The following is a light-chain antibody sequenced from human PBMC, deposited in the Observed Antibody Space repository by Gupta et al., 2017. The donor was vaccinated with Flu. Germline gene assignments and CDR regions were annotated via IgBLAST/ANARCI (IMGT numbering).Light chain of an antibody. V-gene: IGLV3-25*02. Sequence: YEMTQPPSVSVSPGQRARTTCSGDALPKQYAYWYQQTPGQAPVLVIYKDSERPSGVPERFSGSSSGTTVTLTISGVQAEDDADYYCQSAYSSGTYVVFGGGTKLTVL. CDR1: ALPKQY. J-gene: IGLJ2*01. CDR3: QSAYSSGTYVV. CDR2: KDS.